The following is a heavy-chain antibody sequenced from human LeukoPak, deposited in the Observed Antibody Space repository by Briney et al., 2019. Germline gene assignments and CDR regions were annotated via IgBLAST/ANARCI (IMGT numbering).Heavy chain of an antibody. J-gene: IGHJ4*02. D-gene: IGHD2-21*01. Sequence: PGGSLRLSCAASGFTFSSYWMSWVRQAPGKGLEWVANIKQDGSEKYYVDSVKGRFTISRDNAKNSLYLQMNSLRAEDTAVYYCARDLPAAYCGGDCYGYWGQGTLVPVSS. CDR1: GFTFSSYW. CDR3: ARDLPAAYCGGDCYGY. V-gene: IGHV3-7*01. CDR2: IKQDGSEK.